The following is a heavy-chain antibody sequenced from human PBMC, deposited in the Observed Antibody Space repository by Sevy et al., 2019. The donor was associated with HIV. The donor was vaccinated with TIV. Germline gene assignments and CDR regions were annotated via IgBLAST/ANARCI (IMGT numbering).Heavy chain of an antibody. D-gene: IGHD3-22*01. Sequence: GGSLRLSCAASGFTFSSYAMHWVRQAPGKGLEWVAVISYDGSNKYYADSVKGRFTISRDNSKNRLYLQMNSLRAEETAVYYCARAPIVVVIAPADYWGQGTLVTVSS. CDR3: ARAPIVVVIAPADY. J-gene: IGHJ4*02. CDR1: GFTFSSYA. V-gene: IGHV3-30-3*01. CDR2: ISYDGSNK.